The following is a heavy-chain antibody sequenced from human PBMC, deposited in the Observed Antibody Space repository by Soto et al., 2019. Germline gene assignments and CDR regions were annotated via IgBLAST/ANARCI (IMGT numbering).Heavy chain of an antibody. J-gene: IGHJ6*02. CDR3: VRQGFGRLHGLVDV. V-gene: IGHV4-59*08. CDR1: DDSSSNYK. D-gene: IGHD3-10*01. Sequence: PSETLSLTCTVSDDSSSNYKWSWIRQAPGRRLEWIGYIDSNGGTSYNPSLQSRVTISIDTSTKQFFLKLSSVTAADTAVYYCVRQGFGRLHGLVDVWGQGTTVTVSS. CDR2: IDSNGGT.